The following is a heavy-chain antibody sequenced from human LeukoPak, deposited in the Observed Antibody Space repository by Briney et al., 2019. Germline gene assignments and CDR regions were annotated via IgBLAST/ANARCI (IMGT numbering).Heavy chain of an antibody. J-gene: IGHJ4*02. V-gene: IGHV4-34*01. D-gene: IGHD3-22*01. Sequence: SETLSHTCAVYGGSFSGYYWSWIRQPPGKGLEWIGEINHSGSTNYNPSLKSRVTISVDTSKNQFSLKLSSVTAADTAVYYCARLKRRGTYYYDSSGYSYFDYWGQGTLVTVSS. CDR3: ARLKRRGTYYYDSSGYSYFDY. CDR1: GGSFSGYY. CDR2: INHSGST.